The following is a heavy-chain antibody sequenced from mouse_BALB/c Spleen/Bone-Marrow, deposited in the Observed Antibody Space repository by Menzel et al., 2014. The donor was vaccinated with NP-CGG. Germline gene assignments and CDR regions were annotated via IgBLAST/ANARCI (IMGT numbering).Heavy chain of an antibody. D-gene: IGHD1-1*01. CDR1: GFNIKDTY. CDR3: ASCYYGRSSFTY. Sequence: EVQLQESGAELVKPGASVKLSCTASGFNIKDTYMHWVRQRPEQGLEWIGRIDPANGNTKYDPKFQGKATITADTSSNTAYLQLSSLTSEDTAVYYCASCYYGRSSFTYWGQGTLVTVSA. CDR2: IDPANGNT. J-gene: IGHJ3*01. V-gene: IGHV14-3*02.